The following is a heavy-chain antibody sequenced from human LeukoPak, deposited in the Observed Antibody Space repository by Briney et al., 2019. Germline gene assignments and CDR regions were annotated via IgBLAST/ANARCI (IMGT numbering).Heavy chain of an antibody. D-gene: IGHD6-6*01. Sequence: GGSLRLSCVVSGFTFYTYRMHWVPHGPGKGVVWVSRLDSSGSNSLHADSVRGRFTISLDNATNTLYLQMKSRRVEDTAMYYCLTVGSEYSSSSSPDYWGQGTLVTVSS. CDR3: LTVGSEYSSSSSPDY. CDR2: LDSSGSNS. CDR1: GFTFYTYR. V-gene: IGHV3-74*01. J-gene: IGHJ4*02.